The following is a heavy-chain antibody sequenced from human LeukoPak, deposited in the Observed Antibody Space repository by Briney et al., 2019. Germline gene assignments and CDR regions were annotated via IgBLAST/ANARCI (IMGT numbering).Heavy chain of an antibody. CDR1: GGSFSGYY. J-gene: IGHJ4*02. D-gene: IGHD4-17*01. V-gene: IGHV4-34*01. Sequence: ASETLSLTCAVYGGSFSGYYWSWIRQPPGKGLEWIGEINHSGSTNYNPSLKSRGTISVDTSKNQFSLKLSSVTAADTAVYYCARGRAVTSIDYWGQGTLVTVSS. CDR3: ARGRAVTSIDY. CDR2: INHSGST.